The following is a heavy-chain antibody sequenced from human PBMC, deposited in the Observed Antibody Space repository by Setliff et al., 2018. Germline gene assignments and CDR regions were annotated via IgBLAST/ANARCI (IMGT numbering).Heavy chain of an antibody. CDR1: GYSISSGYY. CDR2: IYHSGST. D-gene: IGHD3-10*01. J-gene: IGHJ4*02. CDR3: ARFPYYYGSGSYYTHDY. V-gene: IGHV4-38-2*01. Sequence: SETLSLTCAVSGYSISSGYYWGWIRQPPGEGLEWIGSIYHSGSTYYNPSLKSRVTISVDTSKNQFSLKLSSVTAADTAVYYCARFPYYYGSGSYYTHDYWGQGTLVTVSS.